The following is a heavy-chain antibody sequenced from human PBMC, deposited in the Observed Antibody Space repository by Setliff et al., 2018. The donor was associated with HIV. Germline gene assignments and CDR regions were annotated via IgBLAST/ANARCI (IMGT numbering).Heavy chain of an antibody. Sequence: SETLSLTCTVSGGSISGYFWSWIRQPPGKRLEWIGSVSQSGSTYYNPSLKSRITISVDRSKNQFSLRLSSVTATDTAFYYCARHPNEEAQRNYKFDSWGQGTLVTVSS. D-gene: IGHD1-7*01. CDR3: ARHPNEEAQRNYKFDS. CDR2: VSQSGST. CDR1: GGSISGYF. J-gene: IGHJ4*02. V-gene: IGHV4-59*08.